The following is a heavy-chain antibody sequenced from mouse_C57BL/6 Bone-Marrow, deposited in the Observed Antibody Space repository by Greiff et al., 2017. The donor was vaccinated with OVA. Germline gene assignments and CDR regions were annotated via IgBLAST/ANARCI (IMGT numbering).Heavy chain of an antibody. CDR2: IDPSDSYT. V-gene: IGHV1-50*01. CDR1: GYTFTSYW. J-gene: IGHJ3*01. D-gene: IGHD1-1*01. Sequence: QVQLQQPGAELVKPGASVKLSCKASGYTFTSYWMQWVKQRPGQGLEWIGEIDPSDSYTNYHQKFKGKATLTVDTSSSTAYMQLSSRTSEDAAVYYGARRYYCSSDGFADWGQGTLVTVSA. CDR3: ARRYYCSSDGFAD.